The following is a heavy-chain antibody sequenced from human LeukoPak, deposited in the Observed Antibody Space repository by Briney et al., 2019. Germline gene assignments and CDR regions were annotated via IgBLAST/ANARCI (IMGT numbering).Heavy chain of an antibody. CDR1: GFTFDDYA. Sequence: GRSLRLSCAASGFTFDDYAMHWVRQAPGKGLEWVSGISWNSGSIGYADSVKGRFTISRDNAKNSLYLQMNSLRAEDTALYYCAKGGGDYWGQGTLATVSS. CDR3: AKGGGDY. CDR2: ISWNSGSI. J-gene: IGHJ4*02. D-gene: IGHD3-16*01. V-gene: IGHV3-9*01.